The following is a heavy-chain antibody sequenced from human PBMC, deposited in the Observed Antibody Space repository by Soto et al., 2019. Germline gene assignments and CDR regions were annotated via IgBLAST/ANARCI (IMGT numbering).Heavy chain of an antibody. CDR3: AREVAAGTRYFDY. D-gene: IGHD1-1*01. J-gene: IGHJ4*02. CDR2: IYSGGST. V-gene: IGHV3-53*01. Sequence: PGGSLRVSSAAAGFKVSSNDMSWVRQAPGKGLEWVSVIYSGGSTYYADSVKGRFTISRDNSKNTLYLQMNSLKAEDTAVYYCAREVAAGTRYFDYWGQGTLVTVSS. CDR1: GFKVSSND.